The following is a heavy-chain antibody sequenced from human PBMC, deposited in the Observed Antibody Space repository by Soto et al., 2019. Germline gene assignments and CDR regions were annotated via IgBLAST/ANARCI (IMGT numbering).Heavy chain of an antibody. CDR3: ARDGLNAFDI. V-gene: IGHV3-53*01. CDR1: GFAVSSTY. D-gene: IGHD6-19*01. J-gene: IGHJ3*02. Sequence: PGGSLRLSCAASGFAVSSTYMGWVRQAPGKWLELFSVIHSGGSTYYADSVKGRFTISRDNFKNTLYLQMNSLRAEDTAVYYCARDGLNAFDIWGQGTMVTVSS. CDR2: IHSGGST.